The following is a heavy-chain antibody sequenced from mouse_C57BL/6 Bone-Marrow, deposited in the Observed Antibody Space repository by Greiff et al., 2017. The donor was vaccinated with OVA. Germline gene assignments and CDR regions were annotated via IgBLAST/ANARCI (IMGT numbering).Heavy chain of an antibody. Sequence: VQLQQPGTELVKPGASVKLSCKASGYTFPSYWMHWVKQRPGQGLEWIGNINPSNGGTNYNEKFKSKATLTVDKSSSTAYMQLSSLTSEDSAVYYCAGPYYYGSSYETWFAYWGQGTLVTVSA. V-gene: IGHV1-53*01. CDR3: AGPYYYGSSYETWFAY. CDR1: GYTFPSYW. CDR2: INPSNGGT. D-gene: IGHD1-1*01. J-gene: IGHJ3*01.